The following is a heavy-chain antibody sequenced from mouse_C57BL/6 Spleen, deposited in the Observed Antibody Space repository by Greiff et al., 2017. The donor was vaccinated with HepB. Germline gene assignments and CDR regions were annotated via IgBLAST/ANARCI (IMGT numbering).Heavy chain of an antibody. D-gene: IGHD1-1*01. V-gene: IGHV2-3*01. CDR3: AKSITTVVAGAMDY. Sequence: QVQLQQSGPGLVAPSQSLSITCTVSGFSLTSYGVSWVRQPPGKGLEWLGVIWGDGSTNYHSALISRLSIRKDNSKSKAFLKQNSLQTDDTATDYCAKSITTVVAGAMDYWGQGTSVTVSS. CDR2: IWGDGST. CDR1: GFSLTSYG. J-gene: IGHJ4*01.